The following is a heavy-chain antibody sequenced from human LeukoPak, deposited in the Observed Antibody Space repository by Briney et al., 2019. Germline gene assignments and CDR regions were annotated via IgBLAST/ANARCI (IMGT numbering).Heavy chain of an antibody. Sequence: ASVKVSCKASGGTFSSYAISWVRQAPGQGLEWMGRIIPIFGTANYAQKFQGRVTITTDESTSTAYMELSSLRSEDTAVYYCARDSYAGGNYFDYWGRGTLVTVSS. CDR3: ARDSYAGGNYFDY. CDR1: GGTFSSYA. D-gene: IGHD2-15*01. CDR2: IIPIFGTA. V-gene: IGHV1-69*05. J-gene: IGHJ4*02.